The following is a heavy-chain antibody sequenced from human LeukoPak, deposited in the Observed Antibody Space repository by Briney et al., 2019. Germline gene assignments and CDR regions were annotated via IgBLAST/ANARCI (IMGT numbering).Heavy chain of an antibody. J-gene: IGHJ6*03. D-gene: IGHD3-22*01. CDR1: GGSISSSSYY. CDR3: ARLYYYDSSGYYLPYYYYYMDV. Sequence: PSETLSLTCTVSGGSISSSSYYWAWIRQPPWKELKWIGSIFYSGSTYYNPSLRGRVTISVDTSQNQFSLRLSSVTAADTAVYYCARLYYYDSSGYYLPYYYYYMDVWGKGTTVTVSS. CDR2: IFYSGST. V-gene: IGHV4-39*07.